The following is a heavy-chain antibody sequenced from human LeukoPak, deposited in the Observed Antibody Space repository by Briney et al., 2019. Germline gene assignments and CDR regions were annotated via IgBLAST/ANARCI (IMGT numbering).Heavy chain of an antibody. D-gene: IGHD6-13*01. CDR1: GFIVTSNY. CDR2: ISASGANT. V-gene: IGHV3-23*01. Sequence: PGGSLRLSCAPSGFIVTSNYMSWVRRAPGKGLEWVSAISASGANTKYADSVKGRFTVSRDNSQNTLYLQMNSLRAEDTALYYCAKAHIAAADYYYYYIDVWGKGTTVTVSS. CDR3: AKAHIAAADYYYYYIDV. J-gene: IGHJ6*03.